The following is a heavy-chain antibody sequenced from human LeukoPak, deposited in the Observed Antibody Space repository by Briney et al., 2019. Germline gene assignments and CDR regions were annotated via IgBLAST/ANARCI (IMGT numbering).Heavy chain of an antibody. CDR2: ISSRSSTI. Sequence: GGSLRLSCAASGFNFSSYSMNWVRQAPGKGLEWVSYISSRSSTIHYADSVKGRFTISRDNAKNSMYLQMKSLRDEDTAVYYCARELPLRRITGTTDYWGQGTLVTVSS. V-gene: IGHV3-48*02. J-gene: IGHJ4*02. CDR3: ARELPLRRITGTTDY. D-gene: IGHD1-20*01. CDR1: GFNFSSYS.